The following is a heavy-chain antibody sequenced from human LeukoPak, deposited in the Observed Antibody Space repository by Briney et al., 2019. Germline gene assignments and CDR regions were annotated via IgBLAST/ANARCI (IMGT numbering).Heavy chain of an antibody. CDR2: IIPIFGTA. Sequence: ASVKVSCKASGGTFSSYAISWVRQAPGQGLEWMGVIIPIFGTANYAQKFQGRVTITADESTSTAYMELSSLRSEDTAVYYCARDYCTNGVCYTEWFDPWGQGTLVTVSS. V-gene: IGHV1-69*13. J-gene: IGHJ5*02. D-gene: IGHD2-8*01. CDR1: GGTFSSYA. CDR3: ARDYCTNGVCYTEWFDP.